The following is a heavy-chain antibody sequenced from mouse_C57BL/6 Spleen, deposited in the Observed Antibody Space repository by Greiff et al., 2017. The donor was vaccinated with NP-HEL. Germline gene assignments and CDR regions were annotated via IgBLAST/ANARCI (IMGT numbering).Heavy chain of an antibody. CDR1: GFTFSSYA. Sequence: EVQGVESGGGLVKPGGSLKLSCAASGFTFSSYAMSWVRQTPEKRLEWVATISDGGSYTYYPDNVKGRFTISRDNAKNNLYLQMSHLKSEDTAMYYCARSYYYGSSYNFDYWGQGTTLTVSS. CDR2: ISDGGSYT. V-gene: IGHV5-4*01. J-gene: IGHJ2*01. CDR3: ARSYYYGSSYNFDY. D-gene: IGHD1-1*01.